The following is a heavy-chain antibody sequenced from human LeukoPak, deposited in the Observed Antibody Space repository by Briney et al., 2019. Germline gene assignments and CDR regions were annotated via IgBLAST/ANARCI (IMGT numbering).Heavy chain of an antibody. V-gene: IGHV4-39*01. J-gene: IGHJ4*02. Sequence: SETLSLTCTVSGGSISSSSYYWGWIRQPPGKGLEWIGSIYYSGSTYYNPSLKSRVTISVDTSKNQFSLKLSSVTAADTAVYYCARRYSYSSLPDCWGPGTLVTVSS. CDR2: IYYSGST. CDR1: GGSISSSSYY. CDR3: ARRYSYSSLPDC. D-gene: IGHD6-19*01.